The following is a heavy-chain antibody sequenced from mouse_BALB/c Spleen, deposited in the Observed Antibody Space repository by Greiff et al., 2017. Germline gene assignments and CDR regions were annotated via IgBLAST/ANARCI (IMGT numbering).Heavy chain of an antibody. J-gene: IGHJ4*01. CDR2: ISSGAST. Sequence: EVQVVESGGGLVKPGGSLKLSCAASGFTFSSYAMSWVRQTPEKRLEWVASISSGASTYYPDSVKGRFTISRDNARNILYLQMSSLRSEDTAMYYCARLITTRSYAMDYWGQGTSVTVSS. CDR3: ARLITTRSYAMDY. V-gene: IGHV5-6-5*01. CDR1: GFTFSSYA. D-gene: IGHD1-1*01.